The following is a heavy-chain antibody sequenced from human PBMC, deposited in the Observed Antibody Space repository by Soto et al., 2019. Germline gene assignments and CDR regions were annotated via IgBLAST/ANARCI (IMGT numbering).Heavy chain of an antibody. CDR2: IYNSGST. CDR1: GGSISTDY. D-gene: IGHD3-22*01. V-gene: IGHV4-59*01. Sequence: SETLSLTCTVSGGSISTDYWTWIRQPPGKGLEWIGYIYNSGSTKYNPSLKSRVTMSVDTSTKEFSLRMRSVTAADTAVYYCARGSNFYDTVGFLDYWGQGALVTVSS. J-gene: IGHJ4*02. CDR3: ARGSNFYDTVGFLDY.